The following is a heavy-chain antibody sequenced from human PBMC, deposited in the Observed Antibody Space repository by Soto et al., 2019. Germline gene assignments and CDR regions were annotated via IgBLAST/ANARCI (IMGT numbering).Heavy chain of an antibody. CDR1: GGSFSGYQ. V-gene: IGHV4-34*01. CDR2: INDSGNI. J-gene: IGHJ6*03. Sequence: QVQLQQWGAGLLKPSETLSLTCAVYGGSFSGYQWSWIRQTPGKGLEWIGEINDSGNINYNPSLRRRVTILVDTAKKQISLKLSDVTAADTAVYFCARGLILWFGELSRRGGYYYYMDVWGKGTAVTVSS. D-gene: IGHD3-10*01. CDR3: ARGLILWFGELSRRGGYYYYMDV.